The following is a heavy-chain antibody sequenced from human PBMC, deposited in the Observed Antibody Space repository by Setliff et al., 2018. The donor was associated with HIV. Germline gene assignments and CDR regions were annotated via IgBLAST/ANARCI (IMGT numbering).Heavy chain of an antibody. J-gene: IGHJ4*02. CDR2: AYHSGRA. V-gene: IGHV4-38-2*01. D-gene: IGHD3-16*01. Sequence: SETLSLTCAVSGYSISSGYSWGWVRQPPGKGLEWIGNAYHSGRAFYNPSLESRVTMSIDSSKDLFSLRLDSVTAADSAFYFCAHSLLGAPMIDYWGQGMLVTVSA. CDR1: GYSISSGYS. CDR3: AHSLLGAPMIDY.